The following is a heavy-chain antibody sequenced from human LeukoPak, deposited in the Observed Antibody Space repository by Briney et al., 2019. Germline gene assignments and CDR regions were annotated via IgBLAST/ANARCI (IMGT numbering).Heavy chain of an antibody. CDR2: ISSSSSYI. CDR3: ARDWRRPRAFDT. J-gene: IGHJ3*02. CDR1: GFAFSSYS. V-gene: IGHV3-21*01. Sequence: GGSLRLSCAASGFAFSSYSMNWVRQAPGKGLEWVSSISSSSSYIYYADSVKGRFTISRDNAKNPLYLQMNSLRAEDTAVYYCARDWRRPRAFDTWGQGTMVTVSS. D-gene: IGHD3-3*01.